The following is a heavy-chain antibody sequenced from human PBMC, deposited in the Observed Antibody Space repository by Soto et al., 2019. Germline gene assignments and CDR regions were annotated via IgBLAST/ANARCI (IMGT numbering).Heavy chain of an antibody. CDR2: IYYSGST. CDR1: GGSISSYY. Sequence: SETLSLTCTVSGGSISSYYWSWIRQPPGKGLEWIGYIYYSGSTYYNPSLKSRVTISVDTSKNQFSLKLSSVTAADTAVYYCASGRGTGTTNYYYYYGMDVWGQGNPGHRL. J-gene: IGHJ6*02. D-gene: IGHD1-1*01. V-gene: IGHV4-59*08. CDR3: ASGRGTGTTNYYYYYGMDV.